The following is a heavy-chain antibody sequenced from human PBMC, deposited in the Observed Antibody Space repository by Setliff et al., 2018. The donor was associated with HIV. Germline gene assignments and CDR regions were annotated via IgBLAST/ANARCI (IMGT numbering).Heavy chain of an antibody. Sequence: ASVKVSCKASGYPFSNFGVSWVRQAPGQGLEWMAWINVYNGDTNFALKFQGRVTLTKDTSTEAAYMELESLRSDDTAVYYCATDRTQTGISMVRGRIVDPARYPLDYWGQGTLVTVSS. CDR1: GYPFSNFG. CDR3: ATDRTQTGISMVRGRIVDPARYPLDY. CDR2: INVYNGDT. D-gene: IGHD3-10*01. V-gene: IGHV1-18*01. J-gene: IGHJ4*02.